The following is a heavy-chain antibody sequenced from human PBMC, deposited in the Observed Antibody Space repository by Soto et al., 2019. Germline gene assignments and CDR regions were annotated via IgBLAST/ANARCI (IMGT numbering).Heavy chain of an antibody. CDR3: ARGGHYYDKTVYWGFFGL. J-gene: IGHJ2*01. Sequence: QVQLQESGPGLVKPSETLSLTCTVSGGSVTSGYYFWSWIRQPPGEGLEWIGDMYSSGSTNYNPSLKSRVTMSLDTPKNQFSLQLTSVTAADSAVYYCARGGHYYDKTVYWGFFGLWGRGTLVTVSS. CDR2: MYSSGST. V-gene: IGHV4-61*01. CDR1: GGSVTSGYYF. D-gene: IGHD3-22*01.